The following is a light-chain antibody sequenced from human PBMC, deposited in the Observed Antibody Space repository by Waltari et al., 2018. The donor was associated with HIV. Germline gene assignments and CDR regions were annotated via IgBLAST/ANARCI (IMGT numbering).Light chain of an antibody. J-gene: IGKJ1*01. CDR3: QQYGGSRWT. Sequence: EIILTQSPGTMSLSQGERATLSCRASKSVSSSHLAWDQQKPGQAPRLLIYGASSRATGIPDRFSGSGSGTDFILTISGLEPEDFAVYYCQQYGGSRWTFGQGTKVEIK. CDR1: KSVSSSH. CDR2: GAS. V-gene: IGKV3-20*01.